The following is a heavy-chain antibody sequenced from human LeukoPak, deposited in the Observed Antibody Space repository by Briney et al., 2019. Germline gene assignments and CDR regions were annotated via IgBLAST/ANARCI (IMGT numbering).Heavy chain of an antibody. J-gene: IGHJ4*02. Sequence: SVKVSCKASGGTFSSYAISWVRQAPGQGLEWMGGIIPIFGTANYAQKFQGRVTITADKSTSTAYMELSSLRSEDTAVYYCAKAYGSNGYFQLPIDCWGQGTLVTVSS. CDR2: IIPIFGTA. D-gene: IGHD3-22*01. V-gene: IGHV1-69*06. CDR3: AKAYGSNGYFQLPIDC. CDR1: GGTFSSYA.